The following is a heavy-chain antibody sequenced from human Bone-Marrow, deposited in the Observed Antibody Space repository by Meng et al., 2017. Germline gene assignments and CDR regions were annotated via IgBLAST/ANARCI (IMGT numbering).Heavy chain of an antibody. CDR2: IIPILGTA. V-gene: IGHV1-69*16. J-gene: IGHJ6*02. CDR3: ARDKPSYSSSWYTSDYYYYYGMDV. Sequence: SVKVSCKASGGTFSSYTISWVRQAPGQGLEWMGRIIPILGTANYAQKFQGRVTITTDESTSTAYMELSSLRSEDTAVYYCARDKPSYSSSWYTSDYYYYYGMDVWGQGTTVTVSS. CDR1: GGTFSSYT. D-gene: IGHD6-13*01.